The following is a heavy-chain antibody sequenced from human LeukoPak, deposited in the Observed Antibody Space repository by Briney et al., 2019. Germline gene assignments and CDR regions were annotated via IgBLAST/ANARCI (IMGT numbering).Heavy chain of an antibody. Sequence: GGSLQISCKGSGYSFTSYWIGGVRPLPGKGLEWMGIIYPGDSDTRYSPSFQGQVTISADKSISTAYLQWSSLKASDTAMYYCARSGYSYGFDYWGQGTLVTVSS. CDR3: ARSGYSYGFDY. CDR2: IYPGDSDT. J-gene: IGHJ4*02. CDR1: GYSFTSYW. D-gene: IGHD5-18*01. V-gene: IGHV5-51*01.